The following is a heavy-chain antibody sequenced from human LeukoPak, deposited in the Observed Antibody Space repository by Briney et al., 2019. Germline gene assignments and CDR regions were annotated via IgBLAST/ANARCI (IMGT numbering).Heavy chain of an antibody. CDR3: ARYNSGWNDY. J-gene: IGHJ4*02. D-gene: IGHD6-19*01. CDR1: GFTFSSYS. CDR2: ISSSSSYT. V-gene: IGHV3-21*01. Sequence: GGSLRLSCAASGFTFSSYSMNWVRQAPGKGLEWVSSISSSSSYTYYADSVKGRFTISRDNAKNSLYLQMNSLRAEDTAVYYCARYNSGWNDYWGQGTLVTVSS.